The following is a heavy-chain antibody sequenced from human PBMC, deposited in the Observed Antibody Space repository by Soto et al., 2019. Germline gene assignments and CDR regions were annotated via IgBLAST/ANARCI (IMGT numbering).Heavy chain of an antibody. Sequence: ASLKRSCKASGYTFTVYYMHWVRQAPGQGLEWMGWINPNSGGTNYAQKFQGRVTMTRDTSISTAYMELSRLRSDDTAVYYCARPLGNVGAFDIWGQGTMVTVSS. CDR2: INPNSGGT. CDR1: GYTFTVYY. D-gene: IGHD1-1*01. V-gene: IGHV1-2*02. CDR3: ARPLGNVGAFDI. J-gene: IGHJ3*02.